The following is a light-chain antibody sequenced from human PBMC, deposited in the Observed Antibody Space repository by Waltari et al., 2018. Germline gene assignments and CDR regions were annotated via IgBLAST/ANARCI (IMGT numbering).Light chain of an antibody. V-gene: IGLV2-14*03. CDR2: DVS. Sequence: QSALTQPASVSGSPGQSLTTPCPGTSSDVGTYHSVSWYQDHPGQSPKVIIYDVSDRPSGVSARFSASKSGNTASLTISGLQAEDEADYYCSSQSSNNVVLFGGGTKVTVL. CDR3: SSQSSNNVVL. J-gene: IGLJ3*02. CDR1: SSDVGTYHS.